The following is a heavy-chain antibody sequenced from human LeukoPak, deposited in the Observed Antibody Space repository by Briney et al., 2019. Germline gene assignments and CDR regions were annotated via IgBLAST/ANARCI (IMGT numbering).Heavy chain of an antibody. J-gene: IGHJ6*03. V-gene: IGHV1-2*02. D-gene: IGHD2-2*02. CDR1: GYTFTGYY. CDR2: FKPYTGGT. Sequence: ASVKVSCKASGYTFTGYYIHWVRLAPGQGLGWMGWFKPYTGGTNTAQKFQGRVTLTGDTSISTAYMELSGLTSGDTAVYYCARAQYQLLYGYYNSYMDVWGKGTTVTVSS. CDR3: ARAQYQLLYGYYNSYMDV.